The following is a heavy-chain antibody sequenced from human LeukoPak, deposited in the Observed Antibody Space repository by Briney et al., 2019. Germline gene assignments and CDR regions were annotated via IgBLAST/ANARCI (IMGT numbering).Heavy chain of an antibody. D-gene: IGHD6-19*01. CDR2: IYYSGST. CDR3: ARLPLFSSDFNPSDY. J-gene: IGHJ4*02. Sequence: PSETLSLTCTVSGGSISSSPYYWGWIRQPPGEGLEWIANIYYSGSTYYNPSLKSRVTISVDTSKNQFSLKLSSVTAADTAVYYCARLPLFSSDFNPSDYWGQGTLVTVSS. V-gene: IGHV4-39*01. CDR1: GGSISSSPYY.